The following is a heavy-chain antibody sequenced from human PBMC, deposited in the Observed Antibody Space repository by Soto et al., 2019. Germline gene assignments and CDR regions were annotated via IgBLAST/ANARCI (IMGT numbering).Heavy chain of an antibody. CDR1: GYTFTNYY. Sequence: GASVKVSCKASGYTFTNYYMHWVRQAPGQGLKWMGIINPTSGSTTYAQKFQGRVTMTRDTSTGTVYMELSSLRSEGTAVYYCARVSNDNGYYGDAYDMWRQGTKVTVSS. CDR3: ARVSNDNGYYGDAYDM. J-gene: IGHJ3*02. CDR2: INPTSGST. V-gene: IGHV1-46*03. D-gene: IGHD3-22*01.